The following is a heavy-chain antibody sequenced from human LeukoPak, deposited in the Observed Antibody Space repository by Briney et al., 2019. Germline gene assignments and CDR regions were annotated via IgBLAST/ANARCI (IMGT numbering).Heavy chain of an antibody. CDR3: ARTPGHIVVVTATNYFDY. V-gene: IGHV3-21*01. CDR1: GFTFSSYS. D-gene: IGHD2-21*02. Sequence: GGSLRLSCAASGFTFSSYSMNWVRQAPGKGLEWVSSIRSSSSYIYYADSVKGRFTISRDNAKNSLYLQMNSLRAEDTAVYYCARTPGHIVVVTATNYFDYWGQGTLVTVSS. CDR2: IRSSSSYI. J-gene: IGHJ4*02.